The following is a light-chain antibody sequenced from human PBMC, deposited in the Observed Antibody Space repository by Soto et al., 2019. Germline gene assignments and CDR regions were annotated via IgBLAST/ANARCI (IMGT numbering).Light chain of an antibody. V-gene: IGKV3-20*01. Sequence: EIVLTQSPGTLFLSPGERATLSCRASQTIKSRSLAWYQQKPGQAPRRLIYGTSGRPTNIPDRFSASGSGTGFTLTISILEPEDFAVYYCQQFSSYPLTFGGGTKVDIK. CDR2: GTS. CDR3: QQFSSYPLT. CDR1: QTIKSRS. J-gene: IGKJ4*01.